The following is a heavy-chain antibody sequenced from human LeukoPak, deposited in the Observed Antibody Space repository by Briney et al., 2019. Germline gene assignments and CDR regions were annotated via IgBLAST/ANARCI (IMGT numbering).Heavy chain of an antibody. CDR2: IYHSGST. V-gene: IGHV4-30-2*01. CDR1: GGSISSGGYS. D-gene: IGHD2-2*01. Sequence: SQTLSLTCAVSGGSISSGGYSWSWIRQPPGKGLEWIGYIYHSGSTNYNPSLKSRVTISVDTSKNQFSLKLSSVTAADTAVYYCAREGIVVVPAAPKGRCFDPWGQGTLVTVSS. CDR3: AREGIVVVPAAPKGRCFDP. J-gene: IGHJ5*02.